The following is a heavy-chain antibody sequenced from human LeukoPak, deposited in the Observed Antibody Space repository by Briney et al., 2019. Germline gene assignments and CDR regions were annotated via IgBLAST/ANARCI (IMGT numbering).Heavy chain of an antibody. V-gene: IGHV3-48*01. J-gene: IGHJ4*02. D-gene: IGHD5-12*01. CDR1: GFTFSSYS. CDR2: ISSSSSTI. CDR3: ARDRGYGFDY. Sequence: GSLRLSCAASGFTFSSYSMNWVRQAPGKGLEWVSYISSSSSTIYYADSVKGRFTISRDNAKNSLYLQMNSLRAEDTAVYYCARDRGYGFDYWGQGTLVTVSS.